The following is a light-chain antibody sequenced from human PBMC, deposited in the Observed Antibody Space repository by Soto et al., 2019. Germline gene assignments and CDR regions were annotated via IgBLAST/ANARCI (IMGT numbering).Light chain of an antibody. CDR1: SSDIGGYNY. V-gene: IGLV2-14*01. J-gene: IGLJ2*01. CDR3: SSYTSSSTVI. Sequence: QSVLTQPASVSGSPGQSITISCTGTSSDIGGYNYISWYQQLPGKAPKFIIYDVRNRPSGVSNRFSGSRSGNTASLTISGLQAGDEADYYCSSYTSSSTVIFGGGTKLTVL. CDR2: DVR.